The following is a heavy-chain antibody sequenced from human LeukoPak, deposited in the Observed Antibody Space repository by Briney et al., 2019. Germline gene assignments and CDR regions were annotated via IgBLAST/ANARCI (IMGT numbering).Heavy chain of an antibody. CDR1: GYTFTSYD. V-gene: IGHV1-8*03. J-gene: IGHJ4*02. CDR2: MNPNSGKT. Sequence: VASVKVSCKASGYTFTSYDINWVRQATGQGLEWMGWMNPNSGKTDYAQKFQGRVTITRNTSISTAYMELSSLRSEDTAVYYCARAGGYSYGLDYWGQGTLVTVSS. CDR3: ARAGGYSYGLDY. D-gene: IGHD5-18*01.